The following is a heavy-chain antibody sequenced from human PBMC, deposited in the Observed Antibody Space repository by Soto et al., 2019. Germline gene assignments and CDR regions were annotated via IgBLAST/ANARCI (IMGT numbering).Heavy chain of an antibody. CDR3: AKDSRVVAATPHGDY. V-gene: IGHV3-23*01. J-gene: IGHJ4*02. CDR2: ISGSGDST. D-gene: IGHD2-15*01. Sequence: EVQLLESGGGLVQPGGSLRLSCAASGFTFSSYAMSWVRQAPGKGLEWVSAISGSGDSTYYADSVKGRFTISRDNSKNTLYLQMNRLRAEDTAVYYCAKDSRVVAATPHGDYWGQGTLVTVSS. CDR1: GFTFSSYA.